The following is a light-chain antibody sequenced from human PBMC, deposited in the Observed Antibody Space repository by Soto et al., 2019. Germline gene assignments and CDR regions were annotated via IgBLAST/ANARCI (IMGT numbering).Light chain of an antibody. CDR3: QQYYSTLIT. CDR2: WAS. CDR1: QSVLYSSNNKNY. V-gene: IGKV4-1*01. J-gene: IGKJ5*01. Sequence: DIVMTQSPDSLAVSLGERATINCKSRQSVLYSSNNKNYLAWYKQKPGQPPKLLISWASTRESGVPDRFSGSGSGTNFTLTISSLQDEDVAVYYCQQYYSTLITFGQGTRLEIK.